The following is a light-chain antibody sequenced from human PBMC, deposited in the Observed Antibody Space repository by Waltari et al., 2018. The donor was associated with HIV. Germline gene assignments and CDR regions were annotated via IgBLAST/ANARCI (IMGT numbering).Light chain of an antibody. V-gene: IGLV1-44*01. CDR3: ATWDDSLNGPV. J-gene: IGLJ3*02. CDR1: ISNIGSTT. Sequence: QSVLTQPPSASGTPGQRVTITCSGSISNIGSTTVKWYQQLPGTAPKLLIYTTNQRPSGVPDRFSGSKSGASASLAISGLQSDDEADYYCATWDDSLNGPVFGGGTKLTVL. CDR2: TTN.